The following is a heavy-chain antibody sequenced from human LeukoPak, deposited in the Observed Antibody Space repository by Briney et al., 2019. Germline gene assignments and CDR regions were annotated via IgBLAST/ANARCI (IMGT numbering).Heavy chain of an antibody. CDR1: GFTFSSYA. CDR3: AKDRYYGSGSYYRIFDY. Sequence: GGSLRLSCAASGFTFSSYAMSWVCQAPGKGLEWVSAISGSGGSTYYADSVKGRFTISRDNSKNTLYLQMNSLRAEDTAVYYCAKDRYYGSGSYYRIFDYWGQGTLVTVSS. D-gene: IGHD3-10*01. V-gene: IGHV3-23*01. J-gene: IGHJ4*02. CDR2: ISGSGGST.